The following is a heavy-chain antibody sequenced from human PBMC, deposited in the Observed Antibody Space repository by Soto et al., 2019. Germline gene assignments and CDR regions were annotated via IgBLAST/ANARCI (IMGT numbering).Heavy chain of an antibody. J-gene: IGHJ4*02. CDR1: GDSISSSNYY. D-gene: IGHD2-21*02. CDR3: ARLGGYYQAFDQ. Sequence: SETLSLTCTVSGDSISSSNYYWGWIRQPPGKGLEWIGSIYYTGTTTYHPSLKSRVTISIDTSRNQFSLKLNSVTAADTAVYYCARLGGYYQAFDQWGQGSLVTVSS. CDR2: IYYTGTT. V-gene: IGHV4-39*07.